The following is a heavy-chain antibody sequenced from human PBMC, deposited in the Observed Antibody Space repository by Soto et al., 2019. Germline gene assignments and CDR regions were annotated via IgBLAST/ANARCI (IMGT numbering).Heavy chain of an antibody. J-gene: IGHJ4*02. V-gene: IGHV3-23*01. Sequence: EVQLLASGGGLVQPGGSLSLSCAASGFTFSTYAMSWVRQAPGTGLEWVSGITSSGFTTDYADSVKGRFTISRDNSKNTLYLQMNSLRAEDTAVYYCAKDTVSTWIQLNFHYWGQGTLVTVAS. CDR1: GFTFSTYA. CDR3: AKDTVSTWIQLNFHY. CDR2: ITSSGFTT. D-gene: IGHD5-18*01.